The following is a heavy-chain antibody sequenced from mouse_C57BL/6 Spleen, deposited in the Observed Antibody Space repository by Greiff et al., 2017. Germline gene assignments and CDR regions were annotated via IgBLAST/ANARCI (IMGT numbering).Heavy chain of an antibody. CDR1: GYAFSSYW. V-gene: IGHV1-80*01. CDR2: IYPGDGDT. D-gene: IGHD1-1*01. Sequence: VQLQQSGAELVKPGASVKISCKASGYAFSSYWMNWVKQRPGKGLAWIGQIYPGDGDTNYNGKFKGKATLTADKSSRPAYMQLSSLTSEDSAVYFCARPFYYYGSSLAWFAYWGQGTLVTVSA. CDR3: ARPFYYYGSSLAWFAY. J-gene: IGHJ3*01.